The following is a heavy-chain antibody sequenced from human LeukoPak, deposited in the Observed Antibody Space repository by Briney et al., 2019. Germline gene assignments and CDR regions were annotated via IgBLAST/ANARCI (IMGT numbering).Heavy chain of an antibody. D-gene: IGHD4-17*01. J-gene: IGHJ4*02. CDR2: ITDSGRKT. Sequence: GGSLRLSCAASGLIFSNYAMNWVRQASGKGLEWVSGITDSGRKTYYADSVKGRFSISRDNSKNTVYLQMSDLRAEDTAVYYCAKITKATTPNYWGQGTLVTVSS. CDR1: GLIFSNYA. V-gene: IGHV3-23*01. CDR3: AKITKATTPNY.